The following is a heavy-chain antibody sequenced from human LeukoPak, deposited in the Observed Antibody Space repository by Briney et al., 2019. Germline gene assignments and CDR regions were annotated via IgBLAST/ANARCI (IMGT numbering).Heavy chain of an antibody. D-gene: IGHD1-1*01. CDR2: ISPNNGNT. Sequence: ASVKVSCKAFGYTFGTSSISWVRQAPGQRPEWMGWISPNNGNTHYAQGVQGRVTMTADTSRSTADMELRSLRSDDTAVYYCTRVRNSNNWWGAFDIWGQGTMVTVSS. CDR3: TRVRNSNNWWGAFDI. CDR1: GYTFGTSS. V-gene: IGHV1-18*01. J-gene: IGHJ3*02.